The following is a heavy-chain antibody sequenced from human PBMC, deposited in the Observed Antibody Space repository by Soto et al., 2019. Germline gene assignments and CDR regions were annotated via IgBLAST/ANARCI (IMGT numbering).Heavy chain of an antibody. V-gene: IGHV6-1*01. CDR3: ARDTAADRGGWYDY. D-gene: IGHD6-19*01. CDR1: GDSVSSNTAG. Sequence: PSQTLSLTCAISGDSVSSNTAGWKSIRPSPSRGLEWLGRTYYRSKWYNDYALSLRSRLTINPDTSRNHFSLQLNSVSPEDTAVYYCARDTAADRGGWYDYWRQGILVTVSS. CDR2: TYYRSKWYN. J-gene: IGHJ4*02.